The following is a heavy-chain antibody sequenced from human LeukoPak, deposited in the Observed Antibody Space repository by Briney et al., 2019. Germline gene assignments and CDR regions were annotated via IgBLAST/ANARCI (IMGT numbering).Heavy chain of an antibody. Sequence: PGGSLRLSCAASGFTFSSYTMNWVRQAPGKGLEWVSSISSSSGYIYYADSVKGRFTISRDNAENSLYLQMNSLRAEDTAVYYCARDRRTMTTCDYWGQGSLVTVSS. D-gene: IGHD4-17*01. CDR2: ISSSSGYI. CDR3: ARDRRTMTTCDY. V-gene: IGHV3-21*01. CDR1: GFTFSSYT. J-gene: IGHJ4*02.